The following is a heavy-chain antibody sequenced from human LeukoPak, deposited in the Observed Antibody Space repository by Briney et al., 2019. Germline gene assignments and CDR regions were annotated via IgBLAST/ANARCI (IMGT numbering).Heavy chain of an antibody. Sequence: GGSLRLSCAASGFTFSGFSMSWVRQSPTKGLEWVANIKQDGSERYYVDSVKGRFTTSRDNAKNSLSLQMNNLRVEDTAVYYCARAGSHWHYVYWGQGTVVTVSS. J-gene: IGHJ4*02. CDR2: IKQDGSER. CDR3: ARAGSHWHYVY. V-gene: IGHV3-7*01. CDR1: GFTFSGFS. D-gene: IGHD3-10*01.